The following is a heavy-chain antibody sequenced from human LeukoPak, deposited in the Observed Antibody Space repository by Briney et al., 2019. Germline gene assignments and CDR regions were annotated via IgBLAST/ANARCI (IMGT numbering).Heavy chain of an antibody. CDR1: GGSISSYY. D-gene: IGHD6-13*01. CDR2: IYYSGST. CDR3: AREGADIAAAGFDY. J-gene: IGHJ4*02. Sequence: SETLSLTGTVSGGSISSYYWSWIRQPPGKGLEWIGYIYYSGSTNYNPSLKSRVTISVDTSKNQFSLKLSSVTAADTAVYYCAREGADIAAAGFDYWGQGTLVTVSS. V-gene: IGHV4-59*01.